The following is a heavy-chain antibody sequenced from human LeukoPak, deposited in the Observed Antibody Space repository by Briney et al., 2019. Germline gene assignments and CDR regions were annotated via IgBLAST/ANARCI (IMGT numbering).Heavy chain of an antibody. D-gene: IGHD4-17*01. CDR1: GFTFSTYW. Sequence: GRSLRLSCAASGFTFSTYWMHWVRQAPGKGLVWVSRFNSDGRSAYYADSVKGRFTISRDNAKNTLYLQMNSLRAEDTAVYYCARGRYYLDSWGQGTLVTVSS. CDR3: ARGRYYLDS. V-gene: IGHV3-74*01. J-gene: IGHJ4*02. CDR2: FNSDGRSA.